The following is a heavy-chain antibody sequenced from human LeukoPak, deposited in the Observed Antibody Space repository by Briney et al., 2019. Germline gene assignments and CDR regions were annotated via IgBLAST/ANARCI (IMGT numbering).Heavy chain of an antibody. CDR3: ARESNGGLHGMDV. V-gene: IGHV3-30-3*01. Sequence: PGGSLRLSCAASGFTFSSYAMHWVRQAPGKGLEWVAVISYDGSNKYYADSVKGRFTISRDNSKNTLYLQMNSLRAEDTAVYYCARESNGGLHGMDVWGQGTTVTVSS. J-gene: IGHJ6*02. D-gene: IGHD2-15*01. CDR2: ISYDGSNK. CDR1: GFTFSSYA.